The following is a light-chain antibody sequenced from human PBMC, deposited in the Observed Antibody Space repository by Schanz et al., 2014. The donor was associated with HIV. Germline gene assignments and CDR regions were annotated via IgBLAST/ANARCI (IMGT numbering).Light chain of an antibody. CDR1: QTVNPYS. CDR3: QQYGRSPDT. CDR2: GAS. V-gene: IGKV3-20*01. Sequence: EIVLTQSPGTLSLSPGERATLSCRASQTVNPYSLAWYQQKRGQAPRLLIYGASTRATGIPDRFSGSASGTDFTLTISRLEPEDFAVYYCQQYGRSPDTFGQGTRLEIK. J-gene: IGKJ5*01.